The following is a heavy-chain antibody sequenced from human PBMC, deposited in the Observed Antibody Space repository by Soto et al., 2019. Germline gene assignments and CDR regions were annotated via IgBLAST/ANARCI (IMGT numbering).Heavy chain of an antibody. CDR2: IIPIFGTA. J-gene: IGHJ6*02. Sequence: SVKVSCKASGGTFSSYAISWVRQAPGQGLEWMGGIIPIFGTANYAQKFQGRVTITADESTSTAYMELSSLRSEDTAVYYCASFGYSYGYGSRYYYGMDVWGQGTTVTVSS. V-gene: IGHV1-69*13. CDR3: ASFGYSYGYGSRYYYGMDV. CDR1: GGTFSSYA. D-gene: IGHD5-18*01.